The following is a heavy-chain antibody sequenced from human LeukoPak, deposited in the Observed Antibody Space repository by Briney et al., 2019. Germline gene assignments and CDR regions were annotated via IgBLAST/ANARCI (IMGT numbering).Heavy chain of an antibody. CDR3: AKEWSGSAPFGMDV. D-gene: IGHD1-26*01. Sequence: PGGSLRLSCAASGFTFSSYSMNWVRQAPGKGLEWVSSISSSSSYIYYADSVKGRFTISRDNAKNSLYLQMNSLRAEDTAVYYCAKEWSGSAPFGMDVWGQGTTVTVSS. CDR1: GFTFSSYS. V-gene: IGHV3-21*04. J-gene: IGHJ6*02. CDR2: ISSSSSYI.